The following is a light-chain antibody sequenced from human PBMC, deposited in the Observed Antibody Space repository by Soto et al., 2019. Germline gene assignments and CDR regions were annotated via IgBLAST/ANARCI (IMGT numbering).Light chain of an antibody. Sequence: DLVMTQTPLSSPVTLGQPASISCRSSQSLIHSDGHTYLSWLQQRPGQPPRLLIFQISNRFSGVPDRFSGSGAGTDFTLKISRVEAEDVGIYYCMQATQLPWTFGQGTKVEIK. V-gene: IGKV2-24*01. J-gene: IGKJ1*01. CDR1: QSLIHSDGHTY. CDR3: MQATQLPWT. CDR2: QIS.